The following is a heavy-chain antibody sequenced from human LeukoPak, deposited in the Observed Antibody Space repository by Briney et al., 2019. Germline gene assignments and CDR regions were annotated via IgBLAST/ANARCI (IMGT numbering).Heavy chain of an antibody. CDR1: GFTFSSYS. Sequence: PGGSLRLSCAASGFTFSSYSMNWVRQAPGKGLEWVSYISSSSSTIYYADSVKGRFTISRDNAKNSLYLQMNSLRAEDTAVYYCAKSIPYNTGWYNLWGQGALVTVSS. CDR3: AKSIPYNTGWYNL. J-gene: IGHJ5*02. CDR2: ISSSSSTI. D-gene: IGHD1-14*01. V-gene: IGHV3-48*04.